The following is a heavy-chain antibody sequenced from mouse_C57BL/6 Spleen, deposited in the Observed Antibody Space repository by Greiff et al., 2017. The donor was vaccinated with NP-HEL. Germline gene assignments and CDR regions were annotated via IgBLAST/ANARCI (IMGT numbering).Heavy chain of an antibody. Sequence: EVTLVESGEGLVKPGGSLKLSCAASGFTFSSYAMSWVRQTPVQRLEWVAYISSGGDYIYSADTVTGRFTISRDNARSTRYLQISSLKSEDTAMYYCTRASEVVATRDYAMDYWGQGTSVTVSS. CDR1: GFTFSSYA. J-gene: IGHJ4*01. CDR3: TRASEVVATRDYAMDY. CDR2: ISSGGDYI. D-gene: IGHD1-1*01. V-gene: IGHV5-9-1*02.